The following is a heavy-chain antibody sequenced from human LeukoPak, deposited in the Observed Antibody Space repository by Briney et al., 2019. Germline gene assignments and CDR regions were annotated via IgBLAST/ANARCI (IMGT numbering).Heavy chain of an antibody. CDR2: IWYDGSNK. J-gene: IGHJ4*02. V-gene: IGHV3-30*02. D-gene: IGHD3-10*01. Sequence: GGSLRLSCAASGFTFSSYGMHWVRQAPGKGLEWVAVIWYDGSNKYYADSVKGRFTISRDNSKNTLYLQMNSLRAEDTAVYYCAKEKWFGELSRAPVDYWGQGTLVTVSS. CDR1: GFTFSSYG. CDR3: AKEKWFGELSRAPVDY.